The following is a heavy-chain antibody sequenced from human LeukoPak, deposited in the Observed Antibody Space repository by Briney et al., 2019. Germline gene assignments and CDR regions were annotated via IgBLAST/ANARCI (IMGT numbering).Heavy chain of an antibody. D-gene: IGHD3-3*01. CDR2: IYYSGST. V-gene: IGHV4-59*01. J-gene: IGHJ4*02. CDR1: GGSISSYY. Sequence: SETLSLTCTVSGGSISSYYWSWIRQPPGKGLEWIGYIYYSGSTNYNPSLKSRVTISVDTSKNQFSLKLSSVTAADTAVYYCARVPLEWLLPDYWGQGTLVTVSS. CDR3: ARVPLEWLLPDY.